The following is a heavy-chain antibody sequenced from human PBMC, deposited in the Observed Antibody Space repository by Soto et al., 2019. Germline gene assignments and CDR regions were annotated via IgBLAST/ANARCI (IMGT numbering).Heavy chain of an antibody. V-gene: IGHV3-23*01. CDR2: IRASDGNT. J-gene: IGHJ4*02. Sequence: EVQLLESGGGLVQPGGSLRLSCAASGFTFSTYAMSWVRQAPAKGLEWVSAIRASDGNTYYADSVKGRITISRDNSKNTLYLQVNSLRVEDTAVYYCVKEGGSSGSSCFDYWGQGTLVTVSS. D-gene: IGHD6-13*01. CDR1: GFTFSTYA. CDR3: VKEGGSSGSSCFDY.